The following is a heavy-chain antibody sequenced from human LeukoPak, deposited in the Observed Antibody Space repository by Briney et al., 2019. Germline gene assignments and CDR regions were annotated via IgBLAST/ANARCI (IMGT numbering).Heavy chain of an antibody. CDR1: GGSFSGYY. CDR3: ASVGYSSRYGMDV. CDR2: INHSGST. J-gene: IGHJ6*02. D-gene: IGHD5-18*01. V-gene: IGHV4-34*01. Sequence: SETLSLTRAVYGGSFSGYYWSWIRQPPGKGLEWIGEINHSGSTNYNPSLKSRVTMSVDTSKNQFSLKLSSVTAADTAVYYRASVGYSSRYGMDVWGQGTTVTVSS.